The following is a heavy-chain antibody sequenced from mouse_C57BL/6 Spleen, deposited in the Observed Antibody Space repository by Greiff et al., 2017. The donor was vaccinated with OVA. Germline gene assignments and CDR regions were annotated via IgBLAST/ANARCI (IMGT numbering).Heavy chain of an antibody. CDR3: AREIYYEGAMDY. V-gene: IGHV1-18*01. Sequence: EVHLVESGPELVKPGASVKIPCKASGYTFTDYNMDWVKQSHGKSLEWIGDINPNNGGTIYNQKFKGKATLTVDKSSSTAYMELRSLTSEDTAVYYCAREIYYEGAMDYWGQGTSVTVSS. CDR2: INPNNGGT. D-gene: IGHD2-4*01. J-gene: IGHJ4*01. CDR1: GYTFTDYN.